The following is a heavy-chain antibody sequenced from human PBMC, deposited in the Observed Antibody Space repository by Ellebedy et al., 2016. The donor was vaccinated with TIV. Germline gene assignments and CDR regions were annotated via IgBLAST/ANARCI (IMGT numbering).Heavy chain of an antibody. Sequence: GGSLRLXCVASGFTFSDSWMTWVRQGPGKGLEWVANIKQDGRDKYYVDSVKGRFTISRDNAENSVYLQMNSLRVEDTAIYYCARDCRSDSSSQYNCFNPWGQGTLVTVSS. D-gene: IGHD6-6*01. J-gene: IGHJ5*02. CDR1: GFTFSDSW. CDR3: ARDCRSDSSSQYNCFNP. V-gene: IGHV3-7*01. CDR2: IKQDGRDK.